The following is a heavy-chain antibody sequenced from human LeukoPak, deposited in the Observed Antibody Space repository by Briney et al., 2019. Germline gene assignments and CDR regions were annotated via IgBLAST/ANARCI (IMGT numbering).Heavy chain of an antibody. CDR1: GFIFRRYW. V-gene: IGHV3-74*01. CDR2: INSDGRTT. Sequence: GGSLRLSCAVSGFIFRRYWMHWVRQVPGKGLVWVSRINSDGRTTRYADSVKGRFTISRDNARNTLYLQVNSLRAEDTAIYYCAREGECAGGTCSDPSRELDVWGQGTLVTVSS. CDR3: AREGECAGGTCSDPSRELDV. J-gene: IGHJ4*02. D-gene: IGHD2-15*01.